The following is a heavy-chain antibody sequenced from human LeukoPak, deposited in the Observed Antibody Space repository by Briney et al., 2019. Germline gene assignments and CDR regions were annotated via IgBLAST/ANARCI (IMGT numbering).Heavy chain of an antibody. CDR2: IYYSGST. J-gene: IGHJ4*02. CDR1: GGSISSSSYY. Sequence: SETLSLTCTVSGGSISSSSYYWGWIRQPPGKGLEWIGSIYYSGSTNYNPSLKSRVTISVDTSKNQFSLKLSSVTAADTAVYYCARAGKRWLPDYWGQGTLVTVSS. CDR3: ARAGKRWLPDY. D-gene: IGHD5-24*01. V-gene: IGHV4-39*07.